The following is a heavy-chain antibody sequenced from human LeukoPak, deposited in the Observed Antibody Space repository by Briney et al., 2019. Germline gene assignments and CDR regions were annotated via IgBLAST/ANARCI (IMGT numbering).Heavy chain of an antibody. J-gene: IGHJ4*02. CDR1: GFIFNDYA. CDR3: AKDMDFWSGSDY. CDR2: ISWNSGNK. D-gene: IGHD3-3*01. V-gene: IGHV3-9*01. Sequence: GGSLRLSCAASGFIFNDYAMHWVRQPPGKGLEWVSTISWNSGNKLYTDSVKGRFTISRDNAENSLYLQMTGLRPEDTALYYCAKDMDFWSGSDYWGQGTLVTVSS.